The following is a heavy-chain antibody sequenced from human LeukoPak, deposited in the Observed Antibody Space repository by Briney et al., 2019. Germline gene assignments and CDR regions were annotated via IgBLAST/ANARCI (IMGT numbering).Heavy chain of an antibody. CDR3: TAVDGP. CDR2: IKPDGRGT. CDR1: GLSLTTYW. V-gene: IGHV3-7*01. D-gene: IGHD6-19*01. J-gene: IGHJ5*02. Sequence: GGSLRLSCAPSGLSLTTYWMSWVRQAPGKGLEWVANIKPDGRGTFYVDSVKGRFTISRDNAKNSVYLQMNSLGEEDTAVYYCTAVDGPWGQGTLVTVSS.